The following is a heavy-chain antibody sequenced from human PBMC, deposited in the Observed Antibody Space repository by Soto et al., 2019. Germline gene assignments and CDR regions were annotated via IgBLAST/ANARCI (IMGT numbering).Heavy chain of an antibody. CDR3: ARDGDYYDSSGYYYFQH. CDR2: IYYSGST. Sequence: SETLSLTCTVSGGSISSYYWSWIRQPPGKGLEWIGYIYYSGSTNYNPSLKSRVTISVDTSKNQFSLKLSSVTAADTAVYYCARDGDYYDSSGYYYFQHWGQGTLVTVSS. V-gene: IGHV4-59*01. J-gene: IGHJ1*01. CDR1: GGSISSYY. D-gene: IGHD3-22*01.